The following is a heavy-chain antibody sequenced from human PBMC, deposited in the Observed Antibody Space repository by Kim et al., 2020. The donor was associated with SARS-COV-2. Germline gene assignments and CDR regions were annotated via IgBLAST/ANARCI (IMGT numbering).Heavy chain of an antibody. CDR1: GFTFSSYS. D-gene: IGHD1-1*01. CDR3: ARDRSGTGGMDV. Sequence: GGSLRLSCAASGFTFSSYSINWVRQAPGKGLEWVSSISGSSSTIYYAESVKGRFTISRDNAKNSLYLQMNSLRDEDTALYYCARDRSGTGGMDVWGQGTTVTVSS. CDR2: ISGSSSTI. V-gene: IGHV3-48*02. J-gene: IGHJ6*02.